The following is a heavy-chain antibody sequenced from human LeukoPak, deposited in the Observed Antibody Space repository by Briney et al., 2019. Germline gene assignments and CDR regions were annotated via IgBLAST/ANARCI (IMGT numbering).Heavy chain of an antibody. D-gene: IGHD5-18*01. CDR1: GGSFSGYY. CDR3: AKSNGYGLVDI. J-gene: IGHJ3*02. V-gene: IGHV4-34*12. CDR2: IFYSGST. Sequence: SETLSLTCAVYGGSFSGYYWSWIRQPPGKGLEWIGNIFYSGSTYYSPSLRSRVTVSLDTSRNQFSLKLNSVTAADTAVYYCAKSNGYGLVDIWGQGTMVTVSS.